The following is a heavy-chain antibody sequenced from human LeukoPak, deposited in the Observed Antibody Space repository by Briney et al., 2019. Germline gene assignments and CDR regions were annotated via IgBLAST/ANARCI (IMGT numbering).Heavy chain of an antibody. CDR2: IYYSGST. D-gene: IGHD1-1*01. CDR1: GGSISSYY. J-gene: IGHJ5*02. CDR3: ARNSIRVQPGTPP. Sequence: MSSETLSLTCTVSGGSISSYYWSWIRQPPGKGLEWIGYIYYSGSTNCNPSLKSRVTISLDTSKSQFSLTLSFVTAADTAVYYCARNSIRVQPGTPPWGKGLLVPVSS. V-gene: IGHV4-59*12.